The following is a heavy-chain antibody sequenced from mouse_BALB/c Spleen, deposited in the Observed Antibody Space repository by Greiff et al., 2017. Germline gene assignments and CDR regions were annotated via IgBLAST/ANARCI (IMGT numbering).Heavy chain of an antibody. J-gene: IGHJ4*01. CDR1: GYAFSSYW. CDR2: IYPGDGDT. CDR3: ARPSTVGYAMDY. Sequence: QVQLQQSGAELVRPGSSVKISCKASGYAFSSYWMNWVKQRPGQGLEWIGQIYPGDGDTNYNGKFKGKATLTADKSSSTAYMPLSSLTSEDSAVYFCARPSTVGYAMDYWGQGTSVTVSS. V-gene: IGHV1-80*01. D-gene: IGHD1-1*01.